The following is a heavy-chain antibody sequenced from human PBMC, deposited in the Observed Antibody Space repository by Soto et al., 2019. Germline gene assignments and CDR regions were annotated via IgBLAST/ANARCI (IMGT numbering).Heavy chain of an antibody. V-gene: IGHV4-34*01. CDR3: ARGGGYYYGMDV. CDR2: INHSGST. J-gene: IGHJ6*02. CDR1: GGSFSGYY. D-gene: IGHD1-26*01. Sequence: QVQLQQWGAGLLKPSETLSLTCAVYGGSFSGYYWSWIRQPPGKGLEWIGEINHSGSTNYNPSIKSRVTISVDTSENQFSLNVSSVTAEDTAVYYCARGGGYYYGMDVWGQGTTVSVSS.